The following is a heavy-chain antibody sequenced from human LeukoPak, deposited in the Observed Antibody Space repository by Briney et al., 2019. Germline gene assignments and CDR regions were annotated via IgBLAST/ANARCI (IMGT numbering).Heavy chain of an antibody. V-gene: IGHV3-53*01. D-gene: IGHD3-10*01. CDR3: AREPMAEGAFDI. Sequence: GGSLRLSCAASGFTVSSNYMSGVRQAPGKGLEGVSVIYSGGSTYYADSVTGRFTISRDNSKNTLYLQMNSLRAEDTAVYYCAREPMAEGAFDIWGQGTMVTVSS. J-gene: IGHJ3*02. CDR2: IYSGGST. CDR1: GFTVSSNY.